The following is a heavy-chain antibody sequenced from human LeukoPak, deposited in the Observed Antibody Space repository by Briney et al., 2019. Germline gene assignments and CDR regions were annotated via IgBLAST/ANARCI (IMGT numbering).Heavy chain of an antibody. CDR3: ATTTIRLGY. Sequence: SQTLSLTCTVSGGSISSGSYYWSWIRQPAGKGLEWIGRIYTSGSTNYNPSLKSRVTISVDTSKNQFSLKLSSVTAADTAVYYCATTTIRLGYWGQGTLVTVSS. CDR2: IYTSGST. J-gene: IGHJ4*02. V-gene: IGHV4-61*02. CDR1: GGSISSGSYY. D-gene: IGHD1-26*01.